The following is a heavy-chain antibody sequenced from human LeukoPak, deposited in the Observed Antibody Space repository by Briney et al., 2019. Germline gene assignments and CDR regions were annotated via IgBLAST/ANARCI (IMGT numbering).Heavy chain of an antibody. CDR1: GFTFSSYW. J-gene: IGHJ4*02. V-gene: IGHV3-74*01. Sequence: GGSLRLSCAASGFTFSSYWMHWVRQAPGKGPVWVSRINRDGSYTGYADSVKGRFTISRDNAKNTLYLQINSLRADDTAVYYCAREKDVDYAGWSFAFWGQGTLVTVSS. D-gene: IGHD4-17*01. CDR3: AREKDVDYAGWSFAF. CDR2: INRDGSYT.